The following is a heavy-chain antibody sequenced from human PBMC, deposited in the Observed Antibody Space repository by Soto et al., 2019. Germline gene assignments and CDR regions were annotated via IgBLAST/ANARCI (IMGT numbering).Heavy chain of an antibody. CDR1: GFTFSDTY. CDR3: ARGGWTTDY. D-gene: IGHD1-1*01. V-gene: IGHV3-11*06. J-gene: IGHJ4*02. Sequence: QVHLLESGGGLVKPGGSLRLSCAASGFTFSDTYMSWIRQSPRKGLEWISHVSHSGSSTNYADSVKGRFTISRDNSKNSLYLQMNSLRAEDTAVYYCARGGWTTDYWGQGTLVTVSS. CDR2: VSHSGSST.